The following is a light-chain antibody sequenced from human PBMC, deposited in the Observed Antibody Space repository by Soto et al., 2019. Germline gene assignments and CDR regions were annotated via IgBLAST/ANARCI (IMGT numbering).Light chain of an antibody. CDR3: ISYTSSSTLVV. V-gene: IGLV2-14*03. J-gene: IGLJ2*01. CDR1: SSDVGGYDY. CDR2: DVS. Sequence: QSVLTQPASVSGSPGQSITISCTGTSSDVGGYDYVSWYQQHPGKAPKLMIYDVSNRPSGVSNRFSGSKSSKTASLTISGLQADDQAHYYCISYTSSSTLVVFGGGTKVTVL.